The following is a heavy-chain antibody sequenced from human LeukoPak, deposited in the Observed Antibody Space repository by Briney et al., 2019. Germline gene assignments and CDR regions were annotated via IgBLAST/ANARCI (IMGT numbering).Heavy chain of an antibody. Sequence: GESLKISCKGSGYSFTSYWIGWVRQMPGKGLEWMGIIYPGDSDTRYSPSFQGQVTISADKSISTAYLQWSSLKASDTAFYYCAIRDDSSGSYFGYWGQGTLVTGSS. J-gene: IGHJ4*02. CDR1: GYSFTSYW. D-gene: IGHD3-22*01. CDR2: IYPGDSDT. CDR3: AIRDDSSGSYFGY. V-gene: IGHV5-51*01.